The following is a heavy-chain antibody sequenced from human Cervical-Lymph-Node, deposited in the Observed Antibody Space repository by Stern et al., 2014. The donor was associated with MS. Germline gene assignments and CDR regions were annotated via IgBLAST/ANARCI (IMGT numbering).Heavy chain of an antibody. V-gene: IGHV4-34*01. Sequence: QVQLQQWGAGLLKPSETLSLTCAVYGGSFSGYYWSWIRQPPGKGLEWIGEINHSGSTNYNPSLKSRVTISVDTSKNQFSLKLSSVTAADTAVYYCARGQRSPNWFDPWGQGTLVTVSS. CDR2: INHSGST. D-gene: IGHD2-15*01. CDR3: ARGQRSPNWFDP. J-gene: IGHJ5*02. CDR1: GGSFSGYY.